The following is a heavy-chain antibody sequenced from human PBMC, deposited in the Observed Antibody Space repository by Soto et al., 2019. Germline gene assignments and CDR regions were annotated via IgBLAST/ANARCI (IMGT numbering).Heavy chain of an antibody. CDR3: ACVMGNGFDY. Sequence: QVQLVQSGAEVKKPGSSVKVSCQASGGTFNSYTISWVRQAPGQGPEWMGRIIPILGIANYAQKFQGGVTITADNSASTHEMVLSSLGSEDTAGYDCACVMGNGFDYWRQLSLVTVA. CDR1: GGTFNSYT. V-gene: IGHV1-69*02. J-gene: IGHJ4*02. CDR2: IIPILGIA. D-gene: IGHD1-1*01.